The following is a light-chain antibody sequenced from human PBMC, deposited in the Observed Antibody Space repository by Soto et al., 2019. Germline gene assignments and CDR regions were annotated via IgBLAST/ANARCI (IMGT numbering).Light chain of an antibody. Sequence: EIVLTQSPATLSLSPGERATLSCRASQSVSSYLAWYQQKPGQAPRLLIQGASSRATGIPARFSGSGSGTDFTLTISSLEPEDFGVYYCQQRSNWPPVTFGGGTKVDIK. J-gene: IGKJ4*01. CDR1: QSVSSY. CDR3: QQRSNWPPVT. CDR2: GAS. V-gene: IGKV3-11*01.